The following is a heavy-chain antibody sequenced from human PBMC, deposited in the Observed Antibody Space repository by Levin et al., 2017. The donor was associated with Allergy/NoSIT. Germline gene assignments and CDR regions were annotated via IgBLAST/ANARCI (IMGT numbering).Heavy chain of an antibody. CDR3: ARAHGDSSGWYLSYYYYGMDV. CDR2: INHSGST. J-gene: IGHJ6*02. V-gene: IGHV4-34*01. Sequence: SETLSLTCAVYGGSFSGYYWSWIRQPPGKGLEWIGEINHSGSTNYNPSLKSRVTISVDTSKNQFSLKLSSVTAADTAVYYCARAHGDSSGWYLSYYYYGMDVWGQGTTVTVSS. D-gene: IGHD6-19*01. CDR1: GGSFSGYY.